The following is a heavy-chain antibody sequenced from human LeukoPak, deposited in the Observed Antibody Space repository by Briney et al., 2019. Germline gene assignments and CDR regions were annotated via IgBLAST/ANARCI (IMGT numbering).Heavy chain of an antibody. D-gene: IGHD5-18*01. CDR3: TRDPGGGYSPTWYEGLFKF. CDR2: ISPSGDTT. V-gene: IGHV3-23*01. Sequence: PGGSLRLSCAASGFLFRSYAMTWVRQAPGKGLQWVAAISPSGDTTYYADSVRGRFTVSRDNSNDILFLQVNNLRAEDTAVYFCTRDPGGGYSPTWYEGLFKFWGQGTLVSVYS. J-gene: IGHJ4*02. CDR1: GFLFRSYA.